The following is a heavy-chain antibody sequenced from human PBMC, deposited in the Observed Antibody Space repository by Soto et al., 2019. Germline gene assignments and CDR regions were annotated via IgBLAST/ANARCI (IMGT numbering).Heavy chain of an antibody. CDR2: ISDYNGNT. J-gene: IGHJ5*02. Sequence: QVQLVQSGAEVKKPGASVKVSCKASGYTLTSYGISWVRQAPGQGLEWMGWISDYNGNTNYAQKRQGRVTMTTDTTQIPDYMELRSQRSDDTAVYYCARYESSYGAGRVFSWGQGTLVPVS. V-gene: IGHV1-18*01. D-gene: IGHD3-10*01. CDR1: GYTLTSYG. CDR3: ARYESSYGAGRVFS.